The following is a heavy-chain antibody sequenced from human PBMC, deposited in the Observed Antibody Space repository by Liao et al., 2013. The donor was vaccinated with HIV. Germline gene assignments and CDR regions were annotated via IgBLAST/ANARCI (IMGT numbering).Heavy chain of an antibody. D-gene: IGHD6-13*01. CDR1: GGSFSGNY. CDR3: ARSAPYSRHDY. V-gene: IGHV4-34*01. CDR2: INHSGST. J-gene: IGHJ4*02. Sequence: QVQLQQWGAGLLKPSETLSLTCAVYGGSFSGNYWSWIRQPPGKGLEWIGEINHSGSTNYNPSLKSRVTISVYTSKNQFSLKLSSVTAADTAVYYCARSAPYSRHDYWGQGTLVTVSS.